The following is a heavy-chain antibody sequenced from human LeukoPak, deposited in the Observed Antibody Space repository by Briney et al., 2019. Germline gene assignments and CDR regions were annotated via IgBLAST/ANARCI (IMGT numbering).Heavy chain of an antibody. D-gene: IGHD2-2*01. CDR2: IIPILGIA. CDR3: ATAVPPQRYYYYYYMAV. Sequence: GSSVKVSCKASGGTFSSYAISWVRQAPGQGLEWMGRIIPILGIANYAQKFQGRVTITADKSTSTAYMELSSLRSEDTAVYYCATAVPPQRYYYYYYMAVWGKGTTVTVSS. CDR1: GGTFSSYA. V-gene: IGHV1-69*04. J-gene: IGHJ6*03.